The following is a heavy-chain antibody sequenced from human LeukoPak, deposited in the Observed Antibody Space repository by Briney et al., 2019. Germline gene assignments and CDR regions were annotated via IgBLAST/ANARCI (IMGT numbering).Heavy chain of an antibody. Sequence: GGSLRLSCAASGFTFSDYYMDWVRQAPGMGLEWVGRIRNKANSYTTEYAASVSGRFTISRDDSKDSLCLQMNSLKTEDTAVYYCARESKLGAAPTGGYYYYGMDVRGQGTTVTVSS. CDR3: ARESKLGAAPTGGYYYYGMDV. CDR2: IRNKANSYTT. J-gene: IGHJ6*02. V-gene: IGHV3-72*01. D-gene: IGHD2-15*01. CDR1: GFTFSDYY.